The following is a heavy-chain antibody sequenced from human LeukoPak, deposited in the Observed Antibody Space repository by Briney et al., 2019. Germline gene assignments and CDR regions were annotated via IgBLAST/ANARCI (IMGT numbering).Heavy chain of an antibody. Sequence: SETLSLTCTASGGSISNYYWSWIRQPPGKGLEWIGCIHYSGSTNYNPSLKSRLTISVVTSKIQCSLKLASVTDAGTAVYYCARQEGGFDPWGQGTLVTVSS. J-gene: IGHJ5*02. CDR3: ARQEGGFDP. D-gene: IGHD1-26*01. CDR2: IHYSGST. V-gene: IGHV4-59*08. CDR1: GGSISNYY.